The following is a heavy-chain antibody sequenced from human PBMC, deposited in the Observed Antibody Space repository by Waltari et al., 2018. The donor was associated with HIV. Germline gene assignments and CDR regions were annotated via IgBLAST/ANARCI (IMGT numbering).Heavy chain of an antibody. CDR3: ASSHRRDGYPGPNWFDP. V-gene: IGHV4-34*01. D-gene: IGHD5-12*01. J-gene: IGHJ5*02. CDR1: GGSFSGYY. Sequence: QVQLQQWGAGLLKPSETLSLTCAVYGGSFSGYYWSWIRQPPGKGLEWIGEINHSGSTNYNPSLKSRVTISVDTSKNQFSLKLSSVTAADTAVYYCASSHRRDGYPGPNWFDPWGQGTLVTVSS. CDR2: INHSGST.